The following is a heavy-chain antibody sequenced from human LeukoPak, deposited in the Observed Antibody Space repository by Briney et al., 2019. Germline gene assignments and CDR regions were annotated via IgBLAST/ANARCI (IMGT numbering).Heavy chain of an antibody. J-gene: IGHJ4*02. Sequence: ASVKVSCKASGGTFISYTISWVRQAPGQGLEWMGRIIPILGIANYAQKFQGRVTITADKSTSTAYMELSSLRSEDTAVYYCARGIAARGGYYFDYWGQGTLVTVSS. CDR3: ARGIAARGGYYFDY. CDR2: IIPILGIA. CDR1: GGTFISYT. V-gene: IGHV1-69*02. D-gene: IGHD6-6*01.